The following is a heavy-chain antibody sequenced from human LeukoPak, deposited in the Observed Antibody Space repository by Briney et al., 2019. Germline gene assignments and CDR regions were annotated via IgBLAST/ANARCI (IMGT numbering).Heavy chain of an antibody. CDR1: GGSFSGCY. V-gene: IGHV4-34*01. Sequence: SETLSLTCDVYGGSFSGCYWSWIRQPPGKGLEWIGEINHGGSTNYNPSLKSRVTISVDTSKNQFSLKLSSVTAADTAVYYCASEHSGIDYWGQGTLVTVSS. D-gene: IGHD3-10*01. CDR2: INHGGST. J-gene: IGHJ4*02. CDR3: ASEHSGIDY.